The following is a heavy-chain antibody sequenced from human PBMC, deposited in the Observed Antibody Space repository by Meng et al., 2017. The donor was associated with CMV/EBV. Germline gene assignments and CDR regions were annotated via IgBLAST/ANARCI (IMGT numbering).Heavy chain of an antibody. Sequence: GGSLRLSCAASGFTFDDYAMHWVRQAPGKGLEWVSGISWNSGSIGYADSVKGRFTISRDNAKNSLYLQMNSLRAEDTAVYYCARTRGGYGMDVWGQGTTVTVSS. CDR3: ARTRGGYGMDV. CDR1: GFTFDDYA. V-gene: IGHV3-9*01. CDR2: ISWNSGSI. D-gene: IGHD2-2*01. J-gene: IGHJ6*02.